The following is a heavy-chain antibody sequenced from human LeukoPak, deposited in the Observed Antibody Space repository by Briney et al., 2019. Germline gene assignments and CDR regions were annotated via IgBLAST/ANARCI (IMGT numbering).Heavy chain of an antibody. J-gene: IGHJ4*02. V-gene: IGHV3-9*03. CDR2: ISWNSGSI. CDR1: GFTFDDYA. D-gene: IGHD6-6*01. Sequence: PGGPLRLSRAASGFTFDDYAMHWVRQAPGKGLEWVSGISWNSGSIGYADSVKGRFTISRDNAKNSLYLQMDSLRAEDMALYYCARAYSSSSYFDYWGQGTLVTVSS. CDR3: ARAYSSSSYFDY.